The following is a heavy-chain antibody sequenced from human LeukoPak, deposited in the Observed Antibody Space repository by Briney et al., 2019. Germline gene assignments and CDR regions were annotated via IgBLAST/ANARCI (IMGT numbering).Heavy chain of an antibody. CDR1: GGTFSSYA. D-gene: IGHD3-16*01. J-gene: IGHJ6*02. Sequence: SVKVSCKASGGTFSSYAISWVRQAPGQGLEWMRRIIPILGIANYAQKFQGRVTITADKSTSTAYMEMSSLRSEDTAVYYCARGAYGLHDYYYYGMDVWGQGTTVTVSS. CDR3: ARGAYGLHDYYYYGMDV. V-gene: IGHV1-69*04. CDR2: IIPILGIA.